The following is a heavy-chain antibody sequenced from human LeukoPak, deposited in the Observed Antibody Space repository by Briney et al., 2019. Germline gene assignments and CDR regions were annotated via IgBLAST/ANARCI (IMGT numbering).Heavy chain of an antibody. CDR2: IYYSGST. CDR1: GGSISSYY. Sequence: SETLSLTCTVSGGSISSYYWSWIRQPPGKGLEWIGYIYYSGSTNYNPSLKSRVTISVDTSKNQFSLKLSSVTAADTAVYYCARDPYYYGMDVWGQGTTVTVSS. D-gene: IGHD3-16*01. CDR3: ARDPYYYGMDV. V-gene: IGHV4-59*01. J-gene: IGHJ6*02.